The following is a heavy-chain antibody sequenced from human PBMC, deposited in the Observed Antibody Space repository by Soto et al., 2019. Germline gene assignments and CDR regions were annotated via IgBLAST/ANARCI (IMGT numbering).Heavy chain of an antibody. CDR1: GGSFSGYY. D-gene: IGHD3-22*01. V-gene: IGHV4-34*01. CDR2: INHSGRT. Sequence: TLSLTCAVYGGSFSGYYWSWIRQPPGKGLEWIGEINHSGRTNENPSLKSRVTISVDTSKNQFSLKLRSVTAADTAVYYCARGITMKLAVQGDAPDNYYFDSWGQGSLVTVSS. CDR3: ARGITMKLAVQGDAPDNYYFDS. J-gene: IGHJ4*02.